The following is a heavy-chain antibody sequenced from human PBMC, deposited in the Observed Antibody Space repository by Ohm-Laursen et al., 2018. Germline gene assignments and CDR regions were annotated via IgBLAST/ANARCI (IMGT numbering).Heavy chain of an antibody. CDR2: ISNSGNT. J-gene: IGHJ4*02. D-gene: IGHD2-15*01. CDR1: GDSINSSY. Sequence: SVTLSLTCSVFGDSINSSYWSWIRQPPGKGLEWIGFISNSGNTNYNPSLKSRVTISVDTSKNQISLKLDSVTVADTAVFYCARRGSGGRSFDYWGQESLVTVSS. V-gene: IGHV4-59*08. CDR3: ARRGSGGRSFDY.